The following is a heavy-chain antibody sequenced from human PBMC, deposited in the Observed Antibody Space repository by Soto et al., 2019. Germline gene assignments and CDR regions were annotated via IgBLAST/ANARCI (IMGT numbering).Heavy chain of an antibody. J-gene: IGHJ3*02. CDR1: GGSISSYY. D-gene: IGHD3-22*01. CDR2: IYYSGST. Sequence: PSETLSLTCTVSGGSISSYYWSWIRQPPGKGLEWIGYIYYSGSTNYNPSLKSRVTISVDTSKNQFSLKLSSVTAADTAVYYCARDNYYDSSGAFDIWGQGTMVT. V-gene: IGHV4-59*01. CDR3: ARDNYYDSSGAFDI.